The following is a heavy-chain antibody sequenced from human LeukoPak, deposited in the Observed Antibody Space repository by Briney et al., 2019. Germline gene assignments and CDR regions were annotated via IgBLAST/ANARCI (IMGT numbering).Heavy chain of an antibody. Sequence: PGGSLRLSCVASGFTFSRYWMRWVRQAPGKGLVWVSRMNTDGSRTDYADSVKGRFTISRDNAKNTLYLQMNSLGAEDTAVYSCASDFGGSDDYWGQGTLVTVSS. CDR3: ASDFGGSDDY. J-gene: IGHJ4*02. V-gene: IGHV3-74*01. CDR2: MNTDGSRT. D-gene: IGHD2-15*01. CDR1: GFTFSRYW.